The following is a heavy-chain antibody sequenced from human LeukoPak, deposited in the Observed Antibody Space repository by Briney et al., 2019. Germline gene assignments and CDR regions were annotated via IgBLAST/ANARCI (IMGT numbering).Heavy chain of an antibody. CDR2: INPSGGST. J-gene: IGHJ4*02. V-gene: IGHV1-46*01. D-gene: IGHD3-22*01. CDR3: ARAGYDSSGYYSY. CDR1: GYIFTNYY. Sequence: ASVKVSYKASGYIFTNYYMHWVRQAPGQGLEWTGIINPSGGSTTYAQKFQGGVTMARDTSTSTVYMEVSSLRSEDTAVYYCARAGYDSSGYYSYWGQGTLVTVSS.